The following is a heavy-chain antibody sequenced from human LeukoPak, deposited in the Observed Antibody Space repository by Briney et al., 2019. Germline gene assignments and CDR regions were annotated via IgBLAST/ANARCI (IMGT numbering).Heavy chain of an antibody. D-gene: IGHD2/OR15-2a*01. V-gene: IGHV5-51*01. CDR1: GDSLISHW. CDR2: IYPADADT. Sequence: GESLKISCKGSGDSLISHWIGWVRQVPGKGLEWMGIIYPADADTRYSPAFGGQVTMSVDKSIRPASLQWSRLKASDTAIYYCARANISPRVPWYYHYVDVWGKGTTVTVSS. J-gene: IGHJ6*03. CDR3: ARANISPRVPWYYHYVDV.